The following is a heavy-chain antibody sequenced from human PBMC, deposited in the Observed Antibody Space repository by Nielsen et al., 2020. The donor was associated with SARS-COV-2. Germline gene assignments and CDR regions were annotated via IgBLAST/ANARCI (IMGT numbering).Heavy chain of an antibody. CDR2: IWYDGSNK. V-gene: IGHV3-33*08. CDR3: ARGRCTSYNCAKLGGYMDV. CDR1: GFTFSRYC. J-gene: IGHJ6*03. Sequence: GSLRLSFAASGFTFSRYCMSWVRQAPGKGLEWVAVIWYDGSNKYHADSVKGRFTISRDNSKNTLFLQMNNLRAEDTAVYYCARGRCTSYNCAKLGGYMDVWGKGTTVTASS. D-gene: IGHD1-1*01.